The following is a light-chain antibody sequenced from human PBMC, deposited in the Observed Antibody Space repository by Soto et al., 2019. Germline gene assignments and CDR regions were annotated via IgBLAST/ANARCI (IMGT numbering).Light chain of an antibody. V-gene: IGKV1-33*01. CDR1: QNMYNY. CDR2: DAA. Sequence: DIQMTQSPSSLSASVGDRVTIACQASQNMYNYLNWYQYKPGKAAKVLIFDAASMETGVPSRFSGRGYGTDFSLTINSLQPEDVATYYCQHYVNLPLTFGGGTKVDIK. CDR3: QHYVNLPLT. J-gene: IGKJ4*01.